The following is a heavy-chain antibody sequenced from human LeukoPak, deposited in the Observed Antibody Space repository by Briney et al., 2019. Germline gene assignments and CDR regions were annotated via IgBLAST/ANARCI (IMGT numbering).Heavy chain of an antibody. V-gene: IGHV3-23*01. J-gene: IGHJ4*02. CDR3: AKDRAYCSGGSCFTPSYYFDY. D-gene: IGHD2-15*01. CDR2: ISGSGGST. CDR1: GFTFSSYA. Sequence: GGSLRLSCAASGFTFSSYAMSWVRQAPGKGLEWASAISGSGGSTYYADSVKGRFTISRDNSKNTLYLQMNSLRAEDTAVYYCAKDRAYCSGGSCFTPSYYFDYWGQGTLVTVSS.